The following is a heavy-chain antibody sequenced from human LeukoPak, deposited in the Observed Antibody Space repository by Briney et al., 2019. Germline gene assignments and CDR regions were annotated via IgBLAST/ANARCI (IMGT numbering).Heavy chain of an antibody. Sequence: SETLSLTCTVSGGSISSYYWSWIRQPPGKGLEWIAYIFNSGTTNYNPSLKSRVTLSVDTSKNQFSLKLSSVAAADTAVYYCARTGGYEGGYWGQGTLVTVSS. D-gene: IGHD5-12*01. J-gene: IGHJ4*02. V-gene: IGHV4-59*08. CDR2: IFNSGTT. CDR3: ARTGGYEGGY. CDR1: GGSISSYY.